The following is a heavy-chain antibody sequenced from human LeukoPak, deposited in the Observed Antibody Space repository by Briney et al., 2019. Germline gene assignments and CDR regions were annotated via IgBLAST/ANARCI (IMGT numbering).Heavy chain of an antibody. J-gene: IGHJ6*03. D-gene: IGHD5-18*01. Sequence: KPSETLSLTCAVYGGSFSGYYWSWIRQPPGKGLEWIGEINHSGSTNYNPSLKSRVTISVDTSKNQFSLKLSSVTAADTAVYYCARRGYSYGPRYYYYMDVWGKGTTVTVSS. CDR2: INHSGST. CDR3: ARRGYSYGPRYYYYMDV. CDR1: GGSFSGYY. V-gene: IGHV4-34*01.